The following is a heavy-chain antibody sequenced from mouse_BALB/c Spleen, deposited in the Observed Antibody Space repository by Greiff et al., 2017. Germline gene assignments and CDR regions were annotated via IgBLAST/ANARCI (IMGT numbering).Heavy chain of an antibody. CDR2: IYPGDGDT. CDR1: GYAFSSSW. J-gene: IGHJ4*01. V-gene: IGHV1-82*01. Sequence: VQLQQSGPELVKPGASVKISCKASGYAFSSSWMNWVKQRPGQGLEWIGRIYPGDGDTNYNGKFKGKATLTADKSSSTAYMQLSSLTSVDSAVYFCARGDYDLYYYAMDYWGQGTSVTVSS. D-gene: IGHD2-4*01. CDR3: ARGDYDLYYYAMDY.